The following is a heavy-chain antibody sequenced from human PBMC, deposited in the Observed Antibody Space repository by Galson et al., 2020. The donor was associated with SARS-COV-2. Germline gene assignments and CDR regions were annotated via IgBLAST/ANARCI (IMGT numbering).Heavy chain of an antibody. CDR2: LSTSSSYL. Sequence: RLSCAASGFTFSDYSINWVRQAPGKGLEWVSSLSTSSSYLYYADSLKGRFTISSDNAKNSLFLQMNSLRADDTAVYYCARAGDDYNPRYWFFDLWGRGTLVTVSS. D-gene: IGHD4-4*01. CDR3: ARAGDDYNPRYWFFDL. V-gene: IGHV3-21*01. CDR1: GFTFSDYS. J-gene: IGHJ2*01.